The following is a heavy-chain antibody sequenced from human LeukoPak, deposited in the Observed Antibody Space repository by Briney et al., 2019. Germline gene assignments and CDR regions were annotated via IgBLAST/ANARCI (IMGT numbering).Heavy chain of an antibody. J-gene: IGHJ4*02. CDR2: IYSGGST. CDR3: ARGPSRYHNT. Sequence: GVSLRLSCAASEFSVGSNYMTWVRQAPGKGLEWVSLIYSGGSTYYADSVKGRFTISRDNSKNTLYLQMNSLRAEDTAVYYCARGPSRYHNTGGQGTLVTVSS. V-gene: IGHV3-66*01. CDR1: EFSVGSNY. D-gene: IGHD5-12*01.